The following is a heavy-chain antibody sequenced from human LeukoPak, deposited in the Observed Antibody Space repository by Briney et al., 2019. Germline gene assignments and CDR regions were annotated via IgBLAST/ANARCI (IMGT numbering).Heavy chain of an antibody. V-gene: IGHV3-30*04. CDR2: ISSDGRYK. D-gene: IGHD1-26*01. CDR3: ARARSIVGVSPFQH. Sequence: GGSLRLSCAASGFTFSGYTMHWVRQAPGKGLEWVAFISSDGRYKSHADSVKGRCTISRVNSKNTLYLQMNSLRPEDTAVYYCARARSIVGVSPFQHWGQGTLVTVSS. CDR1: GFTFSGYT. J-gene: IGHJ1*01.